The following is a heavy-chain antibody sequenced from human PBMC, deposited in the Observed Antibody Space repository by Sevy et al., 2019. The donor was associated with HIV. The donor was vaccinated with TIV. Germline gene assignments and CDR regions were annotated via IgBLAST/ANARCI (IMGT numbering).Heavy chain of an antibody. CDR1: GFIFSTSP. J-gene: IGHJ4*02. D-gene: IGHD3-10*01. Sequence: GGSLRLSCAASGFIFSTSPMNWVRQAPGMGLECVAILSYDDSDENYADSVKGRFTISRDNSKNTLYLQMNSLRTEDTAVYYCAKDDLGSIDYWGQRTLVTVSS. CDR3: AKDDLGSIDY. V-gene: IGHV3-30-3*02. CDR2: LSYDDSDE.